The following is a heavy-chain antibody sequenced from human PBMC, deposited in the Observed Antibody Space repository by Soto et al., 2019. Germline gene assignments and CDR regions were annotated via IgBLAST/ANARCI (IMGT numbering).Heavy chain of an antibody. V-gene: IGHV1-2*04. D-gene: IGHD3-3*01. CDR1: GYTFTGYY. J-gene: IGHJ4*02. CDR3: AISLGAEYYDFWSGYRPFDY. CDR2: INPNSGGT. Sequence: GASVKVSCKASGYTFTGYYMHWVRQAPGQGLEWMGWINPNSGGTNYAQKFQGWVTMTRDTSISTAYMELSRLRSDDTAVYYCAISLGAEYYDFWSGYRPFDYWGQGTLVTVSS.